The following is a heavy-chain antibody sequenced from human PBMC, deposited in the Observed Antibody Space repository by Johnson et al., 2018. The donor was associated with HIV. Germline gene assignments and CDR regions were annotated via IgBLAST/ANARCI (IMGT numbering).Heavy chain of an antibody. CDR1: GFTFRDYY. J-gene: IGHJ3*02. Sequence: QVQLVESGGGVVQPGRSLRLSCAASGFTFRDYYMSWICQAPGKGLEWVAYISSSGSSISYADSVKGRSHISSANAKNSLYWQMNSLRAEDTAVDYCARGGDVVWFGEFPGAFDIWGQGTMVSVSS. CDR2: ISSSGSSI. D-gene: IGHD3-10*01. V-gene: IGHV3-11*04. CDR3: ARGGDVVWFGEFPGAFDI.